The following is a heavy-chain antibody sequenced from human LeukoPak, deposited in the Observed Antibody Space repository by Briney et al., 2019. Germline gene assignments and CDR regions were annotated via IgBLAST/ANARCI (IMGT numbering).Heavy chain of an antibody. CDR1: GGSISSYY. CDR2: IYTSGST. D-gene: IGHD6-13*01. Sequence: SETLSLTCTVSGGSISSYYWSWIRQPAGKGLEWIGRIYTSGSTNYNPSLKSRVTMSVDTSKYQFSLKLSSVTAADTAVYYCARDLGYSSSWWNYFDYWGQGTLVTVSS. CDR3: ARDLGYSSSWWNYFDY. J-gene: IGHJ4*02. V-gene: IGHV4-4*07.